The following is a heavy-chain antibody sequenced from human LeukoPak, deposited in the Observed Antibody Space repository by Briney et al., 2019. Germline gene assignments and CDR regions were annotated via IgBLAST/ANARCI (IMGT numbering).Heavy chain of an antibody. Sequence: SETLSLTCTVSGGSISSSSYYWGWIRQPPGKGLEWIGSIYYSGSTYYNPSLKSRVTISVDTSKNHFSLKLSSVTAADTAVYYCARVGDVVVVPPANYGMNVWGQGTTVTVSS. J-gene: IGHJ6*02. V-gene: IGHV4-39*02. CDR1: GGSISSSSYY. CDR2: IYYSGST. D-gene: IGHD2-2*01. CDR3: ARVGDVVVVPPANYGMNV.